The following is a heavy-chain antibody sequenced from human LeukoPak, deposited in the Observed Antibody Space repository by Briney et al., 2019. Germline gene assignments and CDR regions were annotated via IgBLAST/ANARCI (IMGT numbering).Heavy chain of an antibody. V-gene: IGHV4-39*01. Sequence: SETLSLTCTISGDSISSSTYYWAWVRQPPGKGLEYIGSYSGSTYYNPSLKSRVTISVDTSKKQFSLKLSSVTAADTAVYYCARSSYGAGSKPYWVDCWGQGTLVTVSS. J-gene: IGHJ4*02. CDR2: YSGST. CDR3: ARSSYGAGSKPYWVDC. CDR1: GDSISSSTYY. D-gene: IGHD3-10*01.